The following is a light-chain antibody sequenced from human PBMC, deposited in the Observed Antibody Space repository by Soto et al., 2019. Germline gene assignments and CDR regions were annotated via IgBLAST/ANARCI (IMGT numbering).Light chain of an antibody. CDR2: LNSDGRH. CDR3: QTWGTGMF. J-gene: IGLJ2*01. V-gene: IGLV4-69*01. CDR1: SGHSNYA. Sequence: QPVLTQSPSASASLGASVKLTCTLSSGHSNYAIAWHQQQPEKGPRYLMKLNSDGRHSKGDGIPDRFSGSSSGAERYLTISSLQSEDEADYYCQTWGTGMFFGGGTKLTVL.